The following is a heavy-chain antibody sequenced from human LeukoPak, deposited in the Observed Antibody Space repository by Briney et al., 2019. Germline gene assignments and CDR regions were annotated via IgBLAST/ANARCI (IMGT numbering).Heavy chain of an antibody. CDR3: ARLSAGVGATMAVHWFDP. V-gene: IGHV3-21*01. Sequence: GGSLRLSCAASGFTFSTYTMSWVRQAPGKGLEWVSSISSSSSYIYYADSVKGRFTISRDNAKNSLYLQMNSLRAEDTAVYYCARLSAGVGATMAVHWFDPWGQGTLVTVSS. CDR1: GFTFSTYT. CDR2: ISSSSSYI. J-gene: IGHJ5*02. D-gene: IGHD1-26*01.